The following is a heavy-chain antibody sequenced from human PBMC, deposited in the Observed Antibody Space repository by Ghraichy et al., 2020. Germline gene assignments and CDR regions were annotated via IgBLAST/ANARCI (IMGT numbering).Heavy chain of an antibody. CDR2: ISFDGTNE. V-gene: IGHV3-30*02. CDR3: ANFVGSDPTGRFDN. J-gene: IGHJ4*02. Sequence: GGSLRLSCEGSGLTFSCCGMHWVRQAPGKGLEWVALISFDGTNENYIESVKGRFSISRDNSKSTLYLQMNSLRVEDTAIYYCANFVGSDPTGRFDNWGQGTRVTGSS. D-gene: IGHD2-21*01. CDR1: GLTFSCCG.